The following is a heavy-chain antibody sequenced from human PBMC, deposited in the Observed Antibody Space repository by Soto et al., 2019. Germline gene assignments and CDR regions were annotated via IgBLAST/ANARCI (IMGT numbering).Heavy chain of an antibody. CDR3: ARSPRSSPYFDY. J-gene: IGHJ4*02. Sequence: PGESLKISCQCSGYTFSNFWIGWVRKLPGRGLEWMGIIYPGDQETRYSPSFHGKVTISADKSINTAYLQWNSLEASDTAFYFCARSPRSSPYFDYWGQGALVTVSS. CDR1: GYTFSNFW. V-gene: IGHV5-51*01. CDR2: IYPGDQET. D-gene: IGHD6-13*01.